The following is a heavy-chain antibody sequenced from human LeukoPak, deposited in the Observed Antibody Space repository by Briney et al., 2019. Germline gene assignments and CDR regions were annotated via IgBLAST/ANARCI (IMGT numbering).Heavy chain of an antibody. D-gene: IGHD3-9*01. CDR2: IYSGDRT. CDR1: GGSISGSSFY. CDR3: ARGKSTGYYLRPFWYFDY. V-gene: IGHV4-39*07. Sequence: KPSETLSLTCSVSGGSISGSSFYWGWIRQPPGKGLEWIGSIYSGDRTSYNPSLKSRVTISVDTSKNQFSLKLSSVTAADTAVYYCARGKSTGYYLRPFWYFDYWGQGTLVTVSS. J-gene: IGHJ4*02.